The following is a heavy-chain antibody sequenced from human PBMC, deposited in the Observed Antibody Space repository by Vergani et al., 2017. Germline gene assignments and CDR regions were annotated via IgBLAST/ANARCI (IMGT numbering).Heavy chain of an antibody. J-gene: IGHJ6*02. D-gene: IGHD3-10*01. Sequence: QVQLVQSGAEVKKPGASVKVSCKASGYTFTSYGISWVRQAPGQGLEWMGWISADNGNTNYAQKIKGRVTMTTDTSTSTAYMELRSLRSDDTAVYYCARDGGELLDYYYYYGMDVWGQGTTVTVSS. CDR2: ISADNGNT. CDR1: GYTFTSYG. V-gene: IGHV1-18*01. CDR3: ARDGGELLDYYYYYGMDV.